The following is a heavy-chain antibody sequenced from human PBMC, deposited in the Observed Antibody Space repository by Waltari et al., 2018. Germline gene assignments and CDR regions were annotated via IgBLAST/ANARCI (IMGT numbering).Heavy chain of an antibody. D-gene: IGHD3-10*01. J-gene: IGHJ6*02. CDR2: IYWNDDK. CDR1: GFSLSTSGVG. V-gene: IGHV2-5*01. CDR3: AHSGYYYDYYYYGMDV. Sequence: QITLKESGPTLVKPTQTLTLTCTFSGFSLSTSGVGVGWIRQPPGKALEWLALIYWNDDKRYSPSLKSRLTITKDTSKNQVVLTMTNMDPVDTATYYCAHSGYYYDYYYYGMDVWAKGPRSPSP.